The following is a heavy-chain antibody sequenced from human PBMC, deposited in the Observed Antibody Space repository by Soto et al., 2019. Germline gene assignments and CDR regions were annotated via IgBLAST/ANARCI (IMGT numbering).Heavy chain of an antibody. CDR2: VYYTGST. D-gene: IGHD6-19*01. CDR3: ARSVLPRWLQFGS. V-gene: IGHV4-59*01. CDR1: GGSITGYY. Sequence: QVQLQEAGPGMVKPSETLSLTCTVSGGSITGYYWSWIRQPPGKGLEWIGYVYYTGSTTYNPSLTSRVTLSVDSSKSKVSLRLTSVTAADRAIYYCARSVLPRWLQFGSWVQGPQVTVSS. J-gene: IGHJ4*02.